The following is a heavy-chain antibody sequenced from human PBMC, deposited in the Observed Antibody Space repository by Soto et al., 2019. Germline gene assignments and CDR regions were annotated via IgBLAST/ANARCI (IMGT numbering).Heavy chain of an antibody. CDR1: GGSISSGGYY. D-gene: IGHD1-26*01. CDR2: IYYSGST. J-gene: IGHJ4*02. Sequence: QVQLQESGPGLVKPSQTLSLTCTVSGGSISSGGYYWSWIRQHPGKGLEWIGYIYYSGSTYYNPSLKSRVTISVETSKNQFSLKLSSVTAADTAVYYCARAYGIVGATTGVDYWGQGTLVTVSS. V-gene: IGHV4-31*03. CDR3: ARAYGIVGATTGVDY.